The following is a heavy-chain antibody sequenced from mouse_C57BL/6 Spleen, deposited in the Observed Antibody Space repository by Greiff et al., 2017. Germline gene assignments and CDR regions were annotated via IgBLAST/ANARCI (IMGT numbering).Heavy chain of an antibody. V-gene: IGHV1-15*01. D-gene: IGHD1-1*01. Sequence: QVQLQQSGAELVRPGASVTLSCKASGYTFTDYEMHWVKQTPVHGLEWIGAIDPETGGTAYNQKFKGKAILTADKSSSTAYMELRSLTSEDSAVYYCTRYGFYGSSYHAMDYWGQGTPVTVSS. CDR1: GYTFTDYE. J-gene: IGHJ4*01. CDR2: IDPETGGT. CDR3: TRYGFYGSSYHAMDY.